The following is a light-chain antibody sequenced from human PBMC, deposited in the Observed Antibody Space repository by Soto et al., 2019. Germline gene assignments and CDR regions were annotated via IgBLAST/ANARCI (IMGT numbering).Light chain of an antibody. CDR1: RTDFGGFNH. Sequence: QSALAQPASVSGSPGQSITISCTGSRTDFGGFNHVSWYQQHPGKAPKVIIYEVYNRPSGVSSRFSGSKSGNTASLTISGLQAEDEADYYCSSYTSISALDVFGTGTKVTVL. CDR2: EVY. CDR3: SSYTSISALDV. J-gene: IGLJ1*01. V-gene: IGLV2-14*01.